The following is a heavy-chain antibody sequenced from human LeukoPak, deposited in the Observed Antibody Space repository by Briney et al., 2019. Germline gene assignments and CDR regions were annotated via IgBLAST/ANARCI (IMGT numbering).Heavy chain of an antibody. CDR1: GYTFTDYY. Sequence: ASVKVSCKVSGYTFTDYYVHWVQQAPGKGLEWMGLVDPEDGETIYAEKFQGRVTITADTSTDTAYMELSSLRSEDTAVYYCATAVVVVAATGWFGPWGQGTLVTVSS. CDR2: VDPEDGET. D-gene: IGHD2-15*01. CDR3: ATAVVVVAATGWFGP. V-gene: IGHV1-69-2*01. J-gene: IGHJ5*02.